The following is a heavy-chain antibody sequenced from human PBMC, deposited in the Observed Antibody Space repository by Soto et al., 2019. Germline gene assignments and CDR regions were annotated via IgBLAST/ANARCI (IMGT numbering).Heavy chain of an antibody. CDR3: ALVKPYCSSTSCRAFDY. Sequence: QLQLQESGPGLVKPSETLSLTCTVSGGSISSSSYYWGWIRQPPGKGLEWIGSIYYSGSTYYNPCHKSRVTISVDTSKNQFSLKLSSVTAADTAVYYCALVKPYCSSTSCRAFDYWGQGTLVTVSS. CDR2: IYYSGST. D-gene: IGHD2-2*01. CDR1: GGSISSSSYY. J-gene: IGHJ4*02. V-gene: IGHV4-39*01.